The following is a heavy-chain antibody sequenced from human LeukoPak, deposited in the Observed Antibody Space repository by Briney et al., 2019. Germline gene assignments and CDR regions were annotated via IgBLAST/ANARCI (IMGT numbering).Heavy chain of an antibody. Sequence: GGSLRLSCAASGFTFSSYGMHWVRQAPGKGLEWVAVISYDGSNKYYADSVKGRFTISRDNSKNTLYLQMNSQRVEDTAVYYCAKDRSGYGSGSYSFDYWGQGTLVTVSS. J-gene: IGHJ4*02. CDR3: AKDRSGYGSGSYSFDY. CDR2: ISYDGSNK. V-gene: IGHV3-30*18. D-gene: IGHD3-10*01. CDR1: GFTFSSYG.